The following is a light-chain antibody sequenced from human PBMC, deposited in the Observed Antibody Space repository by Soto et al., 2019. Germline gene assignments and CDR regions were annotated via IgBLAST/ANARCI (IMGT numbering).Light chain of an antibody. V-gene: IGLV2-11*01. Sequence: QSALTQPPSVSGSPGQSVTISCTGTTSDIGGYKYVSWYQQLPGKAPKLMIFDVTKRPSGVPDRFSGSNSGNTASLTISGLPDEDEANYYCCSYARTTHVFGTGTKVTVL. CDR3: CSYARTTHV. CDR2: DVT. CDR1: TSDIGGYKY. J-gene: IGLJ1*01.